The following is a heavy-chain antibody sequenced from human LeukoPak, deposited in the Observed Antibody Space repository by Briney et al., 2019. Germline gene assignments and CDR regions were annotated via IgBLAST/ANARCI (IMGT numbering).Heavy chain of an antibody. CDR3: ARDTSCSGGSCPVGY. V-gene: IGHV3-48*03. D-gene: IGHD2-15*01. J-gene: IGHJ4*02. CDR1: GFTFSSYE. CDR2: ISSSGSTI. Sequence: GGSLRLSCAASGFTFSSYEMNWVRQAPGKGLEWVSYISSSGSTIYYADSVKGRLTISRDNAKNSLYLQMNSLRAEDTAVYYCARDTSCSGGSCPVGYWGQGTLVTVSS.